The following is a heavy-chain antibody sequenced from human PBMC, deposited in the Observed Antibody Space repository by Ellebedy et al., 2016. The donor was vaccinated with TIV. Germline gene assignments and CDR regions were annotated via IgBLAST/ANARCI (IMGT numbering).Heavy chain of an antibody. J-gene: IGHJ3*02. D-gene: IGHD4-17*01. CDR3: ARQTVATSVNDAFDI. CDR2: IKQDGSEK. V-gene: IGHV3-7*01. CDR1: GFTFSGYW. Sequence: GESLKISCAASGFTFSGYWMSWVRQAPGTGLEWVANIKQDGSEKYYVDSVKGRFTISRDNAKNSLYLQMNSLRDEDTAVYYYARQTVATSVNDAFDIWGLGTVVTVSS.